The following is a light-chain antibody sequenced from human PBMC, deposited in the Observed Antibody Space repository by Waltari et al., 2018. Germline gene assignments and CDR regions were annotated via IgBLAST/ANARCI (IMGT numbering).Light chain of an antibody. CDR3: CSFAGTYTWV. J-gene: IGLJ3*02. V-gene: IGLV2-11*01. CDR2: DVR. Sequence: QSALTQPRSVSGSPGQSVTISCTGTSNDVGGYNFVPWYQHHPGKDPKLIIYDVRRRPSEVPDRFSGSKSDNTASLTISGLQAEDEAEYYCCSFAGTYTWVFGGGTKLTVL. CDR1: SNDVGGYNF.